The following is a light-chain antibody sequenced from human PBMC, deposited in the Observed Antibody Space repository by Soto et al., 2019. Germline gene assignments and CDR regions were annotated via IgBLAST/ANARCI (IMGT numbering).Light chain of an antibody. CDR1: SSDVGGYNY. CDR2: DVS. CDR3: SSYTSSSTRV. Sequence: QSVLTQPASVSGSPGRSITISCTGTSSDVGGYNYVSWYQQHPGKAPKLMIYDVSNRPSGVSNRFSGSKSGNTASLTISGLQAVDEADYYCSSYTSSSTRVFGTGTKVTVL. V-gene: IGLV2-14*01. J-gene: IGLJ1*01.